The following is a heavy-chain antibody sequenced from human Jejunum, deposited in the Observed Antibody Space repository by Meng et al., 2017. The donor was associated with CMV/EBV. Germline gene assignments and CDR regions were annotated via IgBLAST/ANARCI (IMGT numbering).Heavy chain of an antibody. Sequence: SCKASGYNYTSNNIIWVRQAPGRGTEWMGWINTNTGNPTYAQGFTGRFVFSLDTSVSTTYLQISSLKAEDTAVYYCARDGLSGRYFDYWGQGTLVTVSS. CDR3: ARDGLSGRYFDY. J-gene: IGHJ4*02. CDR2: INTNTGNP. V-gene: IGHV7-4-1*02. CDR1: GYNYTSNN. D-gene: IGHD1-26*01.